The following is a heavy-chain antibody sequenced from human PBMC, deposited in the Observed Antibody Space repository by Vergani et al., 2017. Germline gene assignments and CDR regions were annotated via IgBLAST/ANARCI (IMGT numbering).Heavy chain of an antibody. CDR3: AKDPTTTSIAAAGTNWFDP. D-gene: IGHD6-13*01. CDR1: GLTFTSYA. Sequence: EVQLLESGGGLVQPGGSLRLSCAASGLTFTSYAMSWVRQAPGTGVEWVSAISGSGGSTYYADSVKGRFTISRDNSKNTLYLQMNSLRAEDTAVYYCAKDPTTTSIAAAGTNWFDPWGQGTLVTVSS. J-gene: IGHJ5*02. V-gene: IGHV3-23*01. CDR2: ISGSGGST.